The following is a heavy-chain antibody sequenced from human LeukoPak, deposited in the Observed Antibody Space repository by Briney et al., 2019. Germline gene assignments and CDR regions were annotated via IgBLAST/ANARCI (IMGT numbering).Heavy chain of an antibody. CDR1: GYTFTSYG. J-gene: IGHJ4*02. CDR3: ARDGPRRIAVAGPGDY. D-gene: IGHD6-19*01. V-gene: IGHV1-18*01. Sequence: SVKVSCKASGYTFTSYGISWVRQAPGQGLEWMGWISAYNGNTNYAQKLQGRVTMTTDTSTSTAYMELRSLRSDDTAVYYCARDGPRRIAVAGPGDYWGQGTLVTVSS. CDR2: ISAYNGNT.